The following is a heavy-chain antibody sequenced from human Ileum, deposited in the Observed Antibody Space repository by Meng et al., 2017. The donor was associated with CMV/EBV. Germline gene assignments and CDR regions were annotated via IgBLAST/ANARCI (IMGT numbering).Heavy chain of an antibody. J-gene: IGHJ6*02. CDR1: GFTFSTYW. V-gene: IGHV3-74*01. CDR3: ARGGPSDYYYYGLDV. CDR2: IDRHGTYT. Sequence: GGSLRLSCAGPGFTFSTYWMHWVRQAPGKGLVWVSRIDRHGTYTTYADSVKGRFTSSKDNAKSTVYLQLNSLRAEDAAVYYCARGGPSDYYYYGLDVWGQGTTVTVSS.